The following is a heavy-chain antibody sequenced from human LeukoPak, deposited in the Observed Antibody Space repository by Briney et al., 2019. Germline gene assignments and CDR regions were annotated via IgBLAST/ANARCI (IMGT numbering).Heavy chain of an antibody. CDR2: IYGGGGT. Sequence: GGSLRLSCTASGFTVSGTYMDWVRQAPGTGLERVSVIYGGGGTVYADSVKGRFIISRDNSKNMVYLQMNSLRTEDSAVYYCARDRAGTQSWVEFDLWGQGTLVTVSS. CDR3: ARDRAGTQSWVEFDL. J-gene: IGHJ5*02. V-gene: IGHV3-53*05. CDR1: GFTVSGTY. D-gene: IGHD3-10*01.